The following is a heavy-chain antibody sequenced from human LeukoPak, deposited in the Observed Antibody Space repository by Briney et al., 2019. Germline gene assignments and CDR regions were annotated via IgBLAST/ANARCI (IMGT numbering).Heavy chain of an antibody. J-gene: IGHJ4*02. Sequence: SETLSLTCTVSGGSISSYYWSWIRQPPGKGLEWIGYIYYSGSTNYNPSLKSRVTISVDTSKNQFSLKLSSVTAADTAVYYCARQRGRWDSFDYWGQGTLVTVSS. D-gene: IGHD1-26*01. CDR2: IYYSGST. CDR1: GGSISSYY. CDR3: ARQRGRWDSFDY. V-gene: IGHV4-59*08.